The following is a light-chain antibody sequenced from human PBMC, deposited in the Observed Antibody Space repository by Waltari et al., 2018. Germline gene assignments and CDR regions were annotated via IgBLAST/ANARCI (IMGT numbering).Light chain of an antibody. CDR3: QHYNNRPPYS. CDR2: GAS. V-gene: IGKV3-15*01. Sequence: IELTQSPATLSASPGERVTLSCRDRQGISNNLVWYQHKPGQPPRLLIYGASARATGVPERFSGSGYRTEFTLTISSLQSEDFAVYYCQHYNNRPPYSFGQGTKLDIK. CDR1: QGISNN. J-gene: IGKJ2*03.